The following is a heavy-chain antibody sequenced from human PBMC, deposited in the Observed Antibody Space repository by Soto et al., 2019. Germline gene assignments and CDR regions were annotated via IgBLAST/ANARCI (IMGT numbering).Heavy chain of an antibody. V-gene: IGHV3-23*01. CDR3: ARHAEAPGTLRRFDD. Sequence: GGSLRLSCAASGFTFSSYAMSWVRQAPGKGLEWVSAISGSGGSTYYADSVKGRFTISRDNSKNTLYLQMNSLRAEDTAVYYCARHAEAPGTLRRFDDWGQGTLVTVSS. CDR1: GFTFSSYA. J-gene: IGHJ5*02. CDR2: ISGSGGST. D-gene: IGHD6-13*01.